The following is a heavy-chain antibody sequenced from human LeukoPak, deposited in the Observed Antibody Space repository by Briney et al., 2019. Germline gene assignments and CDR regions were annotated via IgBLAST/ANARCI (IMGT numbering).Heavy chain of an antibody. D-gene: IGHD2/OR15-2a*01. V-gene: IGHV3-9*01. CDR2: ISWNSGSI. CDR1: GFTFDDYA. CDR3: ARDRLGTFTGGPGSRPSPKDY. J-gene: IGHJ4*02. Sequence: GGSLRLSCAASGFTFDDYAMHWVRQAAGEGLEWVSGISWNSGSIGYADSVKGRFTISRDNAKTSLYLQMNRLRAEDTAVYYCARDRLGTFTGGPGSRPSPKDYWGQGTLVTVSS.